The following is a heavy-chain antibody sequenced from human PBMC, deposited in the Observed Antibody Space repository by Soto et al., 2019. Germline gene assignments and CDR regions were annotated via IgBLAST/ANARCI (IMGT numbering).Heavy chain of an antibody. Sequence: PSQTLSLTCALSGDSVSSNSAAWNWIRQSPSRGLEWLGRTYYRSKWYNDYAVSVKSRITINPDTSKNQFSLQLNSVTPEDTAVYYCARAGIAAPYYYYGMDVWGQGTTVTVSS. V-gene: IGHV6-1*01. J-gene: IGHJ6*02. CDR1: GDSVSSNSAA. CDR3: ARAGIAAPYYYYGMDV. D-gene: IGHD6-13*01. CDR2: TYYRSKWYN.